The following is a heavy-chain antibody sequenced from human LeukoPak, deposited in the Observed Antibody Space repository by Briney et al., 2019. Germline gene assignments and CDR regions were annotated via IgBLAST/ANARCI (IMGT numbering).Heavy chain of an antibody. J-gene: IGHJ5*02. V-gene: IGHV1-8*02. CDR3: ARAVEFIAAAAPGGVVLWFDP. Sequence: GASVKVSCKASGYTFTSYDINWVRQATGQGLEWMGWMNPNSGNTGYAQKLQGRVTMTTDTSTSTAYMELRSLRSDDTAVYYCARAVEFIAAAAPGGVVLWFDPWGQGTLVTVSS. D-gene: IGHD6-13*01. CDR2: MNPNSGNT. CDR1: GYTFTSYD.